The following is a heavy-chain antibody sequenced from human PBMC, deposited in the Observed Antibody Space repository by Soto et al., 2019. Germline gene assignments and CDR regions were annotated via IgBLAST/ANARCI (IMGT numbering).Heavy chain of an antibody. Sequence: PLEILSLAYSVSGGSIRSYDWSWIRQPAGKGVEWSGRIYTSGSTNYNPSLKSRVTMSVDTSKNQFSLKLPSLTAADTAAYYCGGGSPGSSETGHYFCPLGYDHWRDGTLVTDS. CDR2: IYTSGST. CDR1: GGSIRSYD. J-gene: IGHJ4*01. CDR3: GGGSPGSSETGHYFCPLGYDH. D-gene: IGHD1-1*01. V-gene: IGHV4-4*07.